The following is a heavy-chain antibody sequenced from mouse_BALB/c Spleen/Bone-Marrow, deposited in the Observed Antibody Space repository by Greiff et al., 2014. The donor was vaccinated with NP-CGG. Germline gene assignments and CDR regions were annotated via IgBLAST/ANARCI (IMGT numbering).Heavy chain of an antibody. Sequence: AAEGLDFSRFWMSWVRQAPGKGLEWIGEINPDSSTINYTPSLKDKFIISRDSAKNTLYLQMSKVRSEDTALYYCARRYGSRYRYWLFDVWGAGTTVTVSS. CDR1: GLDFSRFW. J-gene: IGHJ1*01. V-gene: IGHV4-1*02. D-gene: IGHD1-1*01. CDR3: ARRYGSRYRYWLFDV. CDR2: INPDSSTI.